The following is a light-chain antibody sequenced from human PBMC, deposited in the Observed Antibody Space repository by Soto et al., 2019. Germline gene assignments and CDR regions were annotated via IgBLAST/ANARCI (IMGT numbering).Light chain of an antibody. Sequence: QSVLTQAASVSGSPGQSITISCTGTNSDVGSYNFVSWYQQHPGRAPKLMIYEGSKRPSGVSDRFSGSKSGNTASLTISALQYDDEADYYCWSYAGRSTSVFGTGTKVTVL. CDR2: EGS. V-gene: IGLV2-23*01. J-gene: IGLJ1*01. CDR3: WSYAGRSTSV. CDR1: NSDVGSYNF.